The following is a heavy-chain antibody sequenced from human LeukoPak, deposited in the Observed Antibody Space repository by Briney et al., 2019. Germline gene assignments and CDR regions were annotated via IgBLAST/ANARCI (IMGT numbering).Heavy chain of an antibody. V-gene: IGHV3-30*04. D-gene: IGHD6-19*01. Sequence: GRSLRLSCAASGFTFSSYAMHWGRQAPGKGLEWVAVISYDGSNKYYADSVKGRFTISRDNSKNTLYLQMNSLRAEDTAVYYCARDPYASGWPDYWGQGTLVTVSS. CDR2: ISYDGSNK. CDR3: ARDPYASGWPDY. CDR1: GFTFSSYA. J-gene: IGHJ4*02.